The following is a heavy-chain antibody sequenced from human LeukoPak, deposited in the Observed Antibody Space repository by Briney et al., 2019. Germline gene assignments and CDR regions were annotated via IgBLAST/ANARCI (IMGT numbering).Heavy chain of an antibody. CDR2: VNSDGSST. CDR1: GFTFSSYW. CDR3: AKDQRVAAAPNLFDY. V-gene: IGHV3-74*01. D-gene: IGHD6-13*01. J-gene: IGHJ4*02. Sequence: LTGGSLRLSCAASGFTFSSYWMHWVRQAPGKGLVWVSRVNSDGSSTGYADSVKGRFTISRDNSENTLYLQMNSLRAEDTAVYYCAKDQRVAAAPNLFDYWGQGTLVTVSS.